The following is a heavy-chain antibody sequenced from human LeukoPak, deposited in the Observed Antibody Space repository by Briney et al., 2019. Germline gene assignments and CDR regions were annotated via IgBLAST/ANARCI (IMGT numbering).Heavy chain of an antibody. V-gene: IGHV4-34*01. D-gene: IGHD4-23*01. CDR2: INHSGST. J-gene: IGHJ3*02. CDR3: ARGRRLRWAFDI. CDR1: GGSFSGYY. Sequence: SETLSLTCAVYGGSFSGYYWSWIRQPPGKGLEWIGEINHSGSTNYNPSLKSRVTISVDTSKNQFSLKLSSVTAADTAVYYRARGRRLRWAFDIWGQGTMVTVSS.